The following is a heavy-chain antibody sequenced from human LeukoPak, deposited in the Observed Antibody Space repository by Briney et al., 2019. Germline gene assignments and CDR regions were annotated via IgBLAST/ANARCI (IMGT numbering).Heavy chain of an antibody. D-gene: IGHD3-16*01. CDR2: ISSSSSYI. V-gene: IGHV3-21*01. CDR3: AREIVDVGFDY. Sequence: GGSLRLSCAASGFTFSSYSMNWVRQAPGKGLEWVSSISSSSSYIYYADSVKGRFTISRDNTKNSLYLQMNSLRAEDTAVYYCAREIVDVGFDYWGQGTLVTVSS. CDR1: GFTFSSYS. J-gene: IGHJ4*02.